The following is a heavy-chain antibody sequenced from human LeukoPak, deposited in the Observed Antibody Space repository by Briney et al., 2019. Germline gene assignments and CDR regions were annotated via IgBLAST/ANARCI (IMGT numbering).Heavy chain of an antibody. Sequence: GASLRLSCAASGFTFSSYAMSWVRQAPGKGLEWVSAISGSGGSTYYADSVKGRFTISRDNSKNTLYLQMNSLRAEDTAVYYCAKDDFWSGWATKNFDYWGQGTLVTVSS. J-gene: IGHJ4*02. V-gene: IGHV3-23*01. D-gene: IGHD3-3*01. CDR3: AKDDFWSGWATKNFDY. CDR1: GFTFSSYA. CDR2: ISGSGGST.